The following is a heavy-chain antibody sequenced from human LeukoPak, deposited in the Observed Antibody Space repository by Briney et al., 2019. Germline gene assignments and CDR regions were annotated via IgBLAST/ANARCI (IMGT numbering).Heavy chain of an antibody. Sequence: PGGSLRLSCAASGFTFSTYSMNWVRQAPGKGLEWVAYIMSSSSTIYYADSVKGRFTISRDNAKNPLYLQMNSLRDEDTAVYYCARRRGLFDYWGRGTLVTVSS. V-gene: IGHV3-48*02. CDR3: ARRRGLFDY. J-gene: IGHJ4*02. CDR2: IMSSSSTI. CDR1: GFTFSTYS.